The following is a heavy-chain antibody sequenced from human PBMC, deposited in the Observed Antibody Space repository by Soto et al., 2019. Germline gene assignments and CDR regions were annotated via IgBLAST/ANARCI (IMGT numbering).Heavy chain of an antibody. D-gene: IGHD4-17*01. CDR2: IIPILGIA. V-gene: IGHV1-69*02. CDR1: GGTFSSYT. CDR3: ARSQGIKALRNYYYGMEV. Sequence: QVQLVQSGAEVKKPGSSVKVSCKASGGTFSSYTISWVRQAPGQGLEWMGRIIPILGIANYAQKFQGRVTITADKSTSAAYMELSSLRSEDTAVYYCARSQGIKALRNYYYGMEVWGQGTTVTVSS. J-gene: IGHJ6*02.